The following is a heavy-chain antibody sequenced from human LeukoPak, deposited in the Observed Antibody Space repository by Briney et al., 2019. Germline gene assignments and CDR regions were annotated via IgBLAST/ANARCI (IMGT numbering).Heavy chain of an antibody. CDR3: ARVEEVRGGITSFDY. J-gene: IGHJ4*02. V-gene: IGHV1-18*01. CDR1: GYTFTSYA. CDR2: ISANSGNT. Sequence: GASVKVSCKASGYTFTSYAISWVRQAPGQGLEWMGWISANSGNTNYAQKLQGRVTVTTDTSTSTAYMELRSLTSDDTAIYYCARVEEVRGGITSFDYWGQGTLVTVSS. D-gene: IGHD3-10*01.